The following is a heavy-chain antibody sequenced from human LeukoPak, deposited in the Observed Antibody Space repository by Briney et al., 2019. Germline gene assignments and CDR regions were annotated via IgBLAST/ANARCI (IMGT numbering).Heavy chain of an antibody. CDR3: ARGRRYDFWSGYTRINWFDP. CDR1: GGSISSSNW. Sequence: SETLSLTCAVSGGSISSSNWWSWVRQPPGKGLEWIGEIYHSGSTNYNPSLKSRVTISVDKSKNQFSLKLSSVTAADTAVYYCARGRRYDFWSGYTRINWFDPWGQGTLVTVSS. V-gene: IGHV4-4*02. D-gene: IGHD3-3*01. CDR2: IYHSGST. J-gene: IGHJ5*02.